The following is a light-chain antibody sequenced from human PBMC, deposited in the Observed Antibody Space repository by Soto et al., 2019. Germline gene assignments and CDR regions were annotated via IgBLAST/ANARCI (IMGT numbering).Light chain of an antibody. CDR3: SSYTSSSTPVV. CDR1: SSDVGGYNY. J-gene: IGLJ2*01. Sequence: QSALTQPASMSGSPGQSITISCTGTSSDVGGYNYVSWYQQHPGKVPKLMIYDVSNRPSGVSNRFSGSKSGNTASLTISGLQAEDEADYYCSSYTSSSTPVVFGGGTKLTVL. CDR2: DVS. V-gene: IGLV2-14*01.